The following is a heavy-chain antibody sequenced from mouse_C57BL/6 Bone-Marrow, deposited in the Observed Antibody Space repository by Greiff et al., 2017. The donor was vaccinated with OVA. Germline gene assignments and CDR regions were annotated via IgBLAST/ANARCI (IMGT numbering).Heavy chain of an antibody. CDR1: GFNIKDYS. CDR3: TTIYYGNHWYFDV. D-gene: IGHD2-1*01. CDR2: LDPEDGDT. J-gene: IGHJ1*03. Sequence: EVQLQQSGAELVRPGASVKLSCTASGFNIKDYSMHWVQQRPEQGLEWIGRLDPEDGDTEYAPKLQGKATMTADTSSNTAYLQLSSLTSEDTAVYYWTTIYYGNHWYFDVWGTGTTVTGSS. V-gene: IGHV14-1*01.